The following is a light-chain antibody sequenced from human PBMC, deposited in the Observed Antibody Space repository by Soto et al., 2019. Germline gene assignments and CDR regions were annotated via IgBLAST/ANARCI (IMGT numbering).Light chain of an antibody. CDR3: QQYCSSPIT. Sequence: EIVLTQSPGTLSLSPGERATLSCRASQSVRSSYLAWYQQKPGQAPRLLIYGASSSATGIPDRFSGSGSGTDFTRTISRLEPEDLAVYYCQQYCSSPITFGQGTRLEI. CDR2: GAS. V-gene: IGKV3-20*01. CDR1: QSVRSSY. J-gene: IGKJ5*01.